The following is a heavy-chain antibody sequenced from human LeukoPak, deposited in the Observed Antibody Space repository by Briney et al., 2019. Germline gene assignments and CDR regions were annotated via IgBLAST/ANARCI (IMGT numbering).Heavy chain of an antibody. CDR2: VDPEHGGT. CDR1: GYTFTDYY. D-gene: IGHD2-2*01. CDR3: APIVVVPAAIWNIPT. V-gene: IGHV1-69-2*01. Sequence: ASVKISCKASGYTFTDYYMHWVQQAPGKGLEWMGRVDPEHGGTIYAEKFQGRVIITADTSTDTAYMELSGLRSEDTAVYYCAPIVVVPAAIWNIPTWGQGTLVTVSS. J-gene: IGHJ5*02.